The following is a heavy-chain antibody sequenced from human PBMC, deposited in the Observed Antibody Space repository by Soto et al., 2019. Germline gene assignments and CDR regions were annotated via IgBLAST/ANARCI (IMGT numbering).Heavy chain of an antibody. D-gene: IGHD2-2*01. CDR3: ARDAMGRGYFDY. CDR2: IWYVGINK. Sequence: GGSLRLSCAASGFTFSSYGMHWVRQAPGKGLEWVAVIWYVGINKYYADSVKGRFTISRDNSKNTLYLQMNSLRAEDTAVYYCARDAMGRGYFDYWGQGTLVTVSS. J-gene: IGHJ4*02. CDR1: GFTFSSYG. V-gene: IGHV3-33*01.